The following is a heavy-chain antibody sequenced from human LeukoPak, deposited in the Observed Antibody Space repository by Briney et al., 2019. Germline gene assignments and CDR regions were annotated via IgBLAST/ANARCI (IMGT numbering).Heavy chain of an antibody. J-gene: IGHJ5*02. CDR3: ARDWAPPNENWFDP. CDR1: GFTFSDYY. Sequence: GGSLRLFCAAAGFTFSDYYMSWIRQAPGKGLEWVSYISTTSSYTKYADSVKGRFHISRSNAKNELYLQMKILRAEDTAVYYCARDWAPPNENWFDPWGQGTLVTVSS. CDR2: ISTTSSYT. V-gene: IGHV3-11*06. D-gene: IGHD1-1*01.